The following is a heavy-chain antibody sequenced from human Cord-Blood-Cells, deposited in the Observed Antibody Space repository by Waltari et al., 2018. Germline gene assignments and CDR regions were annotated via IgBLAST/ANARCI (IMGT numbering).Heavy chain of an antibody. J-gene: IGHJ4*02. D-gene: IGHD3-10*01. Sequence: QMQLVQSGAEVKKPGPSVKVSCKASGFTFTASAIQWVRHARGQRLEWIGWIVVGSGNTNYAQKFQERVTITRDMSTSTAYMELSSLRSEDTAVYYCAAEHYEGSGSYYNYWGQGTLVTVSS. CDR2: IVVGSGNT. V-gene: IGHV1-58*02. CDR3: AAEHYEGSGSYYNY. CDR1: GFTFTASA.